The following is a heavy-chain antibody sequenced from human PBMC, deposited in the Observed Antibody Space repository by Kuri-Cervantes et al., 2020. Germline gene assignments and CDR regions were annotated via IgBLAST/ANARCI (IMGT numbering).Heavy chain of an antibody. V-gene: IGHV4-34*01. Sequence: SQTLSLTCAVYGGSFSGSYWSWIRQPPGKGLEWIGEITHSGSTNYNPSLKSRVTISVDKSKNQFSLKLSSVTAADTAVYYCARDQNPLYCSGGSCYQNDAFDIWGQGTMVTVSS. J-gene: IGHJ3*02. D-gene: IGHD2-15*01. CDR1: GGSFSGSY. CDR3: ARDQNPLYCSGGSCYQNDAFDI. CDR2: ITHSGST.